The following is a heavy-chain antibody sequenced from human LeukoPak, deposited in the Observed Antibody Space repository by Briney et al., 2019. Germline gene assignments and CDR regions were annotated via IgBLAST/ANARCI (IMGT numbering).Heavy chain of an antibody. J-gene: IGHJ6*03. Sequence: SETLSLTCTVSGGSLTLYYWSWIRQPAGKGLEWIGRIYTSGSTNYNPSLNSRVSMSVDTSQNQFSLNLRSVTAADTAVYYCARLYGSVYYYYMDVWGKGTTVTVSS. CDR3: ARLYGSVYYYYMDV. V-gene: IGHV4-4*07. CDR1: GGSLTLYY. D-gene: IGHD3-10*01. CDR2: IYTSGST.